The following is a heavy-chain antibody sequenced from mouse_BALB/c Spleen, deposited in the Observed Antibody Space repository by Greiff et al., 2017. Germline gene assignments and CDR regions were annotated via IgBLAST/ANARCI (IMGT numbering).Heavy chain of an antibody. J-gene: IGHJ4*01. CDR2: ISSGGST. CDR1: GFTFSSYA. Sequence: DVKLVESGGGLVKPGGSLKLSCAASGFTFSSYAMSWVRQTPEKRLEWVASISSGGSTYYPDSVKGRFTISRDNARNILYLQMSSLRSEDTAMYYCARDPRGAMDYWGQGTSVTVSS. CDR3: ARDPRGAMDY. V-gene: IGHV5-6-5*01. D-gene: IGHD3-3*01.